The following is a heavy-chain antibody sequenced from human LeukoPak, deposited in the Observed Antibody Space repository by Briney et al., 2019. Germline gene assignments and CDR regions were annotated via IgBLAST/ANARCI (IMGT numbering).Heavy chain of an antibody. V-gene: IGHV3-23*01. J-gene: IGHJ4*02. CDR2: INSNGDEI. D-gene: IGHD6-6*01. CDR1: GFTFSTYA. Sequence: GGSLRLSCAASGFTFSTYAMTWVRQAPGKGLEWVSGINSNGDEIYYADSVRGRFTISRDNSNNALYLQMDSLRTEDTAVYYCANWIGSSSRDYWGRGTLVTVSS. CDR3: ANWIGSSSRDY.